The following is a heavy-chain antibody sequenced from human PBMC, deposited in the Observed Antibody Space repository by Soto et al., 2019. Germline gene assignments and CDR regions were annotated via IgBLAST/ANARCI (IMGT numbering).Heavy chain of an antibody. V-gene: IGHV3-15*01. CDR2: IKSKTDGGTT. Sequence: GGSLRLSCAASGFTFSNAWMSWVRQAPGKGLEWVGRIKSKTDGGTTDYAAPVKGRFTISRDDSKNTLYLQMNSLKTEDTAVYYCSRDLRGLDYGEDNWFDPWGQGTLVSVSS. J-gene: IGHJ5*02. D-gene: IGHD4-17*01. CDR1: GFTFSNAW. CDR3: SRDLRGLDYGEDNWFDP.